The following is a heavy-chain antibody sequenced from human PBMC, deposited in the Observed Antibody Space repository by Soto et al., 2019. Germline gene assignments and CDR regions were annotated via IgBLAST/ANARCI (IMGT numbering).Heavy chain of an antibody. J-gene: IGHJ6*03. D-gene: IGHD3-3*01. CDR1: GFTFSSYD. CDR3: ARAGREDFWSGLSGYYMDV. CDR2: IGTAGDT. Sequence: GGSLRLSCAASGFTFSSYDMHWVRQATGKGLEWVSAIGTAGDTYYPGSVKGRFTISRENAKNSLYLQMNSLRAGDTAVYYCARAGREDFWSGLSGYYMDVWGKGTTVTVSS. V-gene: IGHV3-13*01.